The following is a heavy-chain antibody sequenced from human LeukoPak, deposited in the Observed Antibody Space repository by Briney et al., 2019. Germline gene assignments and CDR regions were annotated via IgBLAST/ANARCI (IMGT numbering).Heavy chain of an antibody. Sequence: GASVEVSCKASGYTFTSYYMHWVRQAPGQGLEWMGIINPSGGSTSYAQKFQGRVTMTRDTSTSTVYMELSSLRSEDTAVYYCARDRDWSGRYNWFDPWGQGTLVTVSS. D-gene: IGHD3-3*01. J-gene: IGHJ5*02. CDR2: INPSGGST. CDR1: GYTFTSYY. V-gene: IGHV1-46*03. CDR3: ARDRDWSGRYNWFDP.